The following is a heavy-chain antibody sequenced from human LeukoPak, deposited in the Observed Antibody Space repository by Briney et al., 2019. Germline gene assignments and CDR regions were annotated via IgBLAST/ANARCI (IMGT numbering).Heavy chain of an antibody. D-gene: IGHD3-10*01. J-gene: IGHJ4*02. Sequence: GGSLRLSCAASGFTFSSYDMSWVRQGPGKGLEWVSGINNSGGTTYYADSVKGRFTISRDNSKNTLYLQMNSLRAEDTAVYYCAKDQSGSGSYYTNFDYWGQGTLVTVSS. V-gene: IGHV3-23*05. CDR1: GFTFSSYD. CDR2: INNSGGTT. CDR3: AKDQSGSGSYYTNFDY.